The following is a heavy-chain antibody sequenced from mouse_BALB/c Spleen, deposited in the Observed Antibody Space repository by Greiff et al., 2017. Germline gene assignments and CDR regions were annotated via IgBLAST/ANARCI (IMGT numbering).Heavy chain of an antibody. CDR3: ARNTYDGHPYAMDY. CDR2: IWGGGST. D-gene: IGHD2-3*01. Sequence: VKLQESGPGLVAPSQSLSITCTVSGFSLSRYSVHWVRQPPGKGLEWLGMIWGGGSTDYNSALKSRLSISKDNSKSQVFLKMNSLQTDDTAMYYCARNTYDGHPYAMDYWGQGTSVTVSS. CDR1: GFSLSRYS. V-gene: IGHV2-6-4*01. J-gene: IGHJ4*01.